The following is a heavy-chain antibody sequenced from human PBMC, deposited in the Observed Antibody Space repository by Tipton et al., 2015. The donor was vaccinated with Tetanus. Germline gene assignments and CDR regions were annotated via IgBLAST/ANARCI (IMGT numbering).Heavy chain of an antibody. CDR1: GGSISSGGYY. D-gene: IGHD1-26*01. J-gene: IGHJ4*02. Sequence: GLVKPSQTLSLTCTVSGGSISSGGYYWSWIRQHPGKGLEWTGDIYNSGSTYYNPSLKSRVTILVDTSKNQFSLKLNSVTAADTAVYYCARDQARGARGWNYFDYWGQGSLVTVSS. V-gene: IGHV4-31*03. CDR2: IYNSGST. CDR3: ARDQARGARGWNYFDY.